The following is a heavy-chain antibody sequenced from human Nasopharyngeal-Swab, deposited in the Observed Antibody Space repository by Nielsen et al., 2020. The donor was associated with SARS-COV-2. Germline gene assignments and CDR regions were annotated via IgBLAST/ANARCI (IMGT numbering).Heavy chain of an antibody. V-gene: IGHV3-21*01. CDR2: ISSSSSYI. CDR3: ARDLAYGSGPYYFDY. J-gene: IGHJ4*02. D-gene: IGHD6-25*01. Sequence: VRRAPGKGLEWVSSISSSSSYIYYADSVKGRFTISRDNAKNSLYLQMNSLRAEDTAVYYCARDLAYGSGPYYFDYWGQGTLVTVSS.